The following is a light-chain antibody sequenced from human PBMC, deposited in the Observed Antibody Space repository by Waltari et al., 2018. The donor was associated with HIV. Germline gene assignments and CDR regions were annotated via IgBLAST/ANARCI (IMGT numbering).Light chain of an antibody. CDR2: DDG. CDR3: QVWDSSSTHAGVV. V-gene: IGLV3-21*02. CDR1: NIGGKS. Sequence: SYVLTQPPSVSVAPGQTARITFGGSNIGGKSLHWYQQRPGQAPVLVVYDDGDRPSGIPERFSGSNSGNTATLTISRVEAGDEADYYCQVWDSSSTHAGVVFGGGTKLTVL. J-gene: IGLJ2*01.